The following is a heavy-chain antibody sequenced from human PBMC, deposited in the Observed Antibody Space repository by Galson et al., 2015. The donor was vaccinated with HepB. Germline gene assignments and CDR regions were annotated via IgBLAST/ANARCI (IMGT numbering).Heavy chain of an antibody. CDR3: ARGPHSYGYRRYFDS. CDR2: IDHRGNS. D-gene: IGHD5-18*01. Sequence: LSLTCNLYGGSFSGFYWNWIRQPPGTGLEWIGEIDHRGNSKYAPSFKSRVTVSIDSSKNQLSLKVRSATAADTAVYYCARGPHSYGYRRYFDSWGQGTLVTVSS. V-gene: IGHV4-34*01. CDR1: GGSFSGFY. J-gene: IGHJ4*02.